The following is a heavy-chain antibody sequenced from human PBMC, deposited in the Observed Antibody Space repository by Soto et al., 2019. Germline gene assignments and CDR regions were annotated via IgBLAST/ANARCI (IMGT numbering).Heavy chain of an antibody. Sequence: EVQLVESGGGLVQPGGSLRLSCAASGFTFSTHSMNWVRQAPGKGLEWISYITSSDVTMYADSVKGRFTISRDNAKNSLYLQMNSLRGEDTAAYFCVGEVGFQLIYWGQGTLVTVSS. D-gene: IGHD2-2*01. V-gene: IGHV3-48*01. CDR1: GFTFSTHS. J-gene: IGHJ4*02. CDR3: VGEVGFQLIY. CDR2: ITSSDVTM.